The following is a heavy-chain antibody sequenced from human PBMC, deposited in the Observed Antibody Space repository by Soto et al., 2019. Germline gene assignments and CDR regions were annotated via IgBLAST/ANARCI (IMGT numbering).Heavy chain of an antibody. J-gene: IGHJ3*02. D-gene: IGHD6-13*01. CDR3: AKDLFSSSPNAFDS. V-gene: IGHV3-30*18. CDR1: GFPFSSYD. Sequence: PGGSLRLSCAASGFPFSSYDMHWVRQAPGKGLEWVAVISYDGSNKYYADSVKGRFTISRDNSKNTLYLQMNSLRAEDTAVYYCAKDLFSSSPNAFDSWVPGTMFTV. CDR2: ISYDGSNK.